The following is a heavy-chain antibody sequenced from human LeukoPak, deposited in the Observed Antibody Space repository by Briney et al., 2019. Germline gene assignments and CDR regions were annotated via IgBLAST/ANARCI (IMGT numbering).Heavy chain of an antibody. CDR3: AKSAAGYYYYYYYMDV. J-gene: IGHJ6*03. Sequence: ASVKVSCKASGYTFTSYAMNWVRQAPGQGLEWMGWTNTNTGNPTYAQGFTGRFVFSLDTSVSTAYLQISSLKAEDTAVYHCAKSAAGYYYYYYYMDVWGKGTTVTVSS. V-gene: IGHV7-4-1*02. D-gene: IGHD6-13*01. CDR2: TNTNTGNP. CDR1: GYTFTSYA.